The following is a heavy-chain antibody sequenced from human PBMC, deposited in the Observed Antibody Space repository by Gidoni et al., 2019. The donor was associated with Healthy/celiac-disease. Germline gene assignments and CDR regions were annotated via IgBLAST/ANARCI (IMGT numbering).Heavy chain of an antibody. J-gene: IGHJ6*02. CDR1: GGSISSYY. CDR2: IYYSGST. V-gene: IGHV4-59*01. Sequence: QVQLQESGPGLVKPSETLSLTCTVSGGSISSYYWSWIRQPPGKGLEWIGYIYYSGSTNYNPSLKSRVTISVDMSKNQFSLKLSSVTAADTAVYYCARAVESGYYYYYGMDVWGQGTTVTVSS. CDR3: ARAVESGYYYYYGMDV.